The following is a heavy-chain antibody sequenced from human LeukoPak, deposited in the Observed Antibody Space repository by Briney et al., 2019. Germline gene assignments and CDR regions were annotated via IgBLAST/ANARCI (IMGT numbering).Heavy chain of an antibody. D-gene: IGHD6-13*01. J-gene: IGHJ4*02. CDR1: GFTFSSYS. CDR3: ASVTGSSRSWDPLDY. Sequence: GGSLRLSCAASGFTFSSYSMNWVRQAPGKGLEWVSSISSSSSYIYYADSVKGRFTISRDNAKNSLYLQMNSLRAEDTAVYYCASVTGSSRSWDPLDYWGQGTLVTVSS. V-gene: IGHV3-21*01. CDR2: ISSSSSYI.